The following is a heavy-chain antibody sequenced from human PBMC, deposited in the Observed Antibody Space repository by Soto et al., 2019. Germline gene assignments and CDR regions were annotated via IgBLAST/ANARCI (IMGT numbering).Heavy chain of an antibody. CDR1: GFTFSRHG. D-gene: IGHD4-17*01. J-gene: IGHJ4*02. V-gene: IGHV3-33*01. Sequence: QVQLVESGGGVVQPGTSLRLSCAASGFTFSRHGMHWVRQTPGKGLEWLAVILNDASGHWYADSVKGRFTISRDNFENTLYLRMNGLRLEDTAMYYGARDDDYPDNGFDYWGQGTLVTVSS. CDR3: ARDDDYPDNGFDY. CDR2: ILNDASGH.